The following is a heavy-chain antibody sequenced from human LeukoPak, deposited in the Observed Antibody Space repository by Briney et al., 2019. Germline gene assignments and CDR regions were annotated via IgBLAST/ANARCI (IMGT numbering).Heavy chain of an antibody. CDR1: GFTVSDTY. D-gene: IGHD6-6*01. V-gene: IGHV3-66*01. CDR2: IYRGGST. J-gene: IGHJ6*02. Sequence: PGGSLRLSCAASGFTVSDTYVSWVRQDPAKGLEWVSVIYRGGSTYYADSVKGRFTISRDNSKITLYLQMNSLRADDTAVYYCARDRRVNYYYGMDVWGQGSTVTVTS. CDR3: ARDRRVNYYYGMDV.